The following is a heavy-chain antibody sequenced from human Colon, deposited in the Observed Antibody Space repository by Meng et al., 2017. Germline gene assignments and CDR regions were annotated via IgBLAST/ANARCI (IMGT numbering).Heavy chain of an antibody. CDR1: CIIVGSVA. D-gene: IGHD3-10*01. V-gene: IGHV3-23*04. Sequence: ERLEGVGGGLGRPGVSLSIFCAVSCIIVGSVAMSWVRQVPGKGLEWVASISASGATTYYADSVKGRFTISRDNSKNTLDLQMNSLRAEDTAVYHCANTHGSGNNWFDPWGQGTLVTVSS. J-gene: IGHJ5*02. CDR3: ANTHGSGNNWFDP. CDR2: ISASGATT.